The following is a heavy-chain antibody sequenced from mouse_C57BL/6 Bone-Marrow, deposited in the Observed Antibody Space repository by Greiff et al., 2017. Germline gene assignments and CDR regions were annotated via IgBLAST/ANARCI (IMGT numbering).Heavy chain of an antibody. D-gene: IGHD1-1*01. CDR3: ASYGSSDAMNY. V-gene: IGHV5-16*01. CDR1: GFTFSDYY. J-gene: IGHJ4*01. Sequence: EVKLVESEGGLVQPGSSMKLSCTASGFTFSDYYMAWVRQVPEKGLEWVANINYDGSSTYYLDSLKSRFIISRDNAKNILYLQLSSLKSEDTATYYCASYGSSDAMNYWGQGTSVTVSS. CDR2: INYDGSST.